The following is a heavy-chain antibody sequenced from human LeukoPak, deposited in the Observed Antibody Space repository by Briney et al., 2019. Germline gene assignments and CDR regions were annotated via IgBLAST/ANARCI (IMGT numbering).Heavy chain of an antibody. D-gene: IGHD4-17*01. J-gene: IGHJ4*02. CDR2: ISYDENNK. CDR3: AKDRDDYGDYVGIFDY. CDR1: GFTFSSHG. V-gene: IGHV3-30*18. Sequence: GRSLRLSCAASGFTFSSHGMHWVRQAPGKGLEWVAVISYDENNKYFADSVKGRFTISRDNSKNTLYLQMNSLRAEDTAVYYCAKDRDDYGDYVGIFDYWGQGTLVTVSS.